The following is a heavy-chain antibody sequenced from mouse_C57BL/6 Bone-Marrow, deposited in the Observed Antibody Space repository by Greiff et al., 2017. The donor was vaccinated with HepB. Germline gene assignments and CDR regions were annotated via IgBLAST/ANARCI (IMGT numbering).Heavy chain of an antibody. CDR3: ARGLT. D-gene: IGHD3-1*01. Sequence: EVKLMESGGGLVKPGGSLKLSCAASGFTFSSYAMSWVRQTPEKRLEWVATISDGGSYTYYPDNVKGRFTISRDNAKNNLYLQMSHLKSEDTAMYYCARGLTWGQGTSVTVSS. V-gene: IGHV5-4*03. J-gene: IGHJ4*01. CDR2: ISDGGSYT. CDR1: GFTFSSYA.